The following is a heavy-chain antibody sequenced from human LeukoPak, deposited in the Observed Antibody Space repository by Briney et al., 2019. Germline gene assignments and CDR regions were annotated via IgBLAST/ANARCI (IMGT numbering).Heavy chain of an antibody. Sequence: GGSLRLSCAASGFTFSNYDMHWVRQAPGKGLEWVSAIGTAGDTYYQGSVRGRFTMSRENAKNSLYLQMNSLTAVDTAVYYFARGADTHFDYWGQGILVTVSS. CDR1: GFTFSNYD. CDR2: IGTAGDT. J-gene: IGHJ4*02. CDR3: ARGADTHFDY. D-gene: IGHD2-15*01. V-gene: IGHV3-13*04.